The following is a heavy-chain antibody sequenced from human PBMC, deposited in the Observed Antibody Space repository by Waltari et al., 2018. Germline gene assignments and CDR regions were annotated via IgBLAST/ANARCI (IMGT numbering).Heavy chain of an antibody. CDR3: ARAREQNYGFWSGFSFYFDH. D-gene: IGHD3-3*01. Sequence: QVQLVESGGGLVSPGGSLRLSCAASGFSFLYSYMTWLRQAQGKGLEWIAYISSRDNIRYHADSVMGRFTISRDNAKKSLYLQMKSLRAEDTAVYFCARAREQNYGFWSGFSFYFDHWGQGALVTVSS. CDR2: ISSRDNIR. V-gene: IGHV3-11*01. CDR1: GFSFLYSY. J-gene: IGHJ4*02.